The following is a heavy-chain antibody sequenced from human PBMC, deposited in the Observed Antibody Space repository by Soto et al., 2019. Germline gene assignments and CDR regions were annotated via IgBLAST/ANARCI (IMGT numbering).Heavy chain of an antibody. Sequence: ELQLVETGGGMIQTGGSLRLSCAASGFSISSNYIAWVRQPPGKGLEWVSTTFSGGNTEYAASVKGRCSISRDNYKNTLYLQMDSLRVEVTAVYYCARKPPSAIQGWAFGMDVWGQGTTVSVSS. CDR3: ARKPPSAIQGWAFGMDV. CDR1: GFSISSNY. V-gene: IGHV3-53*02. J-gene: IGHJ6*02. D-gene: IGHD2-21*01. CDR2: TFSGGNT.